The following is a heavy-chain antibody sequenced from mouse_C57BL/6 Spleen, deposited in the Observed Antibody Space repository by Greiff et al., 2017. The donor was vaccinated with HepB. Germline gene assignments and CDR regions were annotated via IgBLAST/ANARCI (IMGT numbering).Heavy chain of an antibody. CDR3: ARERTYYAMDY. J-gene: IGHJ4*01. V-gene: IGHV5-4*01. CDR1: GFTFSSYA. Sequence: EVKLMESGGGLVKPGGSLKLSCAASGFTFSSYAMSWVRQTPEKRLEWVATISDGGSYTYYPDNVKGRFPISRDNAKNNLYLQMSHLKSEDTAMYYCARERTYYAMDYWGQGTSVTVSS. CDR2: ISDGGSYT.